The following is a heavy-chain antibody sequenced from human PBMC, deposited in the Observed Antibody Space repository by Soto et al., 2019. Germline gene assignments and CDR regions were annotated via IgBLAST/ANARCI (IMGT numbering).Heavy chain of an antibody. J-gene: IGHJ4*02. CDR1: GYTFTGYY. CDR3: ARGGGRYSYGLDFDY. V-gene: IGHV1-2*04. D-gene: IGHD5-18*01. Sequence: ASVKVSCKASGYTFTGYYMHWVRQAPGQGLEWMGWINPNSGGTNYAQKFQGWVTMTRDTSISTAYMELSRLRSDDTAVYYCARGGGRYSYGLDFDYWGQGTLVTVSS. CDR2: INPNSGGT.